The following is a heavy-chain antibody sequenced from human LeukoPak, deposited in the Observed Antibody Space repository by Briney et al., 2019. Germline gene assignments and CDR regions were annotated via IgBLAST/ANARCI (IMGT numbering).Heavy chain of an antibody. V-gene: IGHV1-18*01. CDR1: GYTFVNYA. CDR3: ARVNFDIMSGYYVPHAFDI. D-gene: IGHD3-22*01. J-gene: IGHJ3*02. CDR2: ITAYSGNT. Sequence: ASVKVSCKTSGYTFVNYATAWVRQAPGQGLEWMGWITAYSGNTNYAQKLQERVTMTTDTSTSTAYMELRTLRSDDTAVYFCARVNFDIMSGYYVPHAFDIWGQGTMVTVSS.